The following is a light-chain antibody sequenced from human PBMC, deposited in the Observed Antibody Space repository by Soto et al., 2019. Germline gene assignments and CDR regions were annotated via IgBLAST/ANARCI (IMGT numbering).Light chain of an antibody. CDR3: QSYDSSLSAAV. V-gene: IGLV1-40*01. CDR2: SNN. CDR1: KSHIGAGYD. Sequence: QSVLTQPPSVSGAPRPKVIIPCTWNKSHIGAGYDVHWYQQLPGTAPKLLIYSNNNRPSGVPDRLSGSKSGTSASLAITGLQVEDEADYYCQSYDSSLSAAVFGGGTKLTVL. J-gene: IGLJ2*01.